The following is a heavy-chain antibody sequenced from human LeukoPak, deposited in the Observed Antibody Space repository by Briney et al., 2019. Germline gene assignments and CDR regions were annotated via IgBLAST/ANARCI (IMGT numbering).Heavy chain of an antibody. V-gene: IGHV4-59*08. J-gene: IGHJ3*02. CDR3: ARRVVVTAKSLDAFDI. Sequence: PSETLSLTRTVSGGSISSYYWSWIRQPPGKGLEWIGYIYYSGSTNYNPSLKSRVTISVDTSKNQFSLKLSSVTAADTAVYYCARRVVVTAKSLDAFDIWGQGTMVTVSS. CDR1: GGSISSYY. D-gene: IGHD2-21*02. CDR2: IYYSGST.